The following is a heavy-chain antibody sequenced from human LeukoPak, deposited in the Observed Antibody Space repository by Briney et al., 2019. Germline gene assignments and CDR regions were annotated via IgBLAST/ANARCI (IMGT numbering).Heavy chain of an antibody. CDR3: ASAAYYCSSTSCYDPTFDY. CDR1: GYTFTSYA. J-gene: IGHJ4*02. V-gene: IGHV7-4-1*02. CDR2: INTNTGNP. D-gene: IGHD2-2*01. Sequence: GASVKVSCKASGYTFTSYAMNWVRQAPGQGLEWMGWINTNTGNPTYARGFTGRFVFSLDTSVSTAYLQISSLKAEDTAVYYCASAAYYCSSTSCYDPTFDYWGQGTLVTVSS.